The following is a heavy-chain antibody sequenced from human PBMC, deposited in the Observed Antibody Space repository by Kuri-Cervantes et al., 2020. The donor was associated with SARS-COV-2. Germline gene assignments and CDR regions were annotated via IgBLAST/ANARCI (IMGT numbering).Heavy chain of an antibody. CDR2: IIPIFGTA. CDR3: ARMGENWFDP. D-gene: IGHD3-16*01. V-gene: IGHV1-69*13. Sequence: SVKVSCKASGGTFSSYAISWVRQAPGQGLEWMGGIIPIFGTANCAQKFQGRVTITADESTSTAYMELSSLRSEDTAVYYCARMGENWFDPWGQGTLVTVSS. CDR1: GGTFSSYA. J-gene: IGHJ5*02.